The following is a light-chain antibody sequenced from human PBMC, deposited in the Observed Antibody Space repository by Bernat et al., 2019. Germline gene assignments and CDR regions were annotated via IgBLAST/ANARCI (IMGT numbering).Light chain of an antibody. J-gene: IGKJ2*01. V-gene: IGKV1-33*01. Sequence: QMTQSPSSLSASVGDRVTITCQASQDISNFLNWYQQKPGQAPKLLIYDASNLETGVPSRFIGSGSGTYFTFTITDLQPEDIATYYCQQYDLNPSYTFGQGTKVEI. CDR3: QQYDLNPSYT. CDR1: QDISNF. CDR2: DAS.